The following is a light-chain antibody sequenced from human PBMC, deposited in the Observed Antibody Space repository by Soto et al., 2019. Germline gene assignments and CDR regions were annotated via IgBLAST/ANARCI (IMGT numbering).Light chain of an antibody. CDR2: EVS. Sequence: QSALTQPASLSGSPGQSITISCTGTSSDIGAYDYVSWFQQHPGKAPKLMIFEVSNRPSGISSRFSGSKSGNTASLTISGLQAEDEADYYCASYTSSSTSVIFGRGTKVTVL. CDR3: ASYTSSSTSVI. J-gene: IGLJ2*01. CDR1: SSDIGAYDY. V-gene: IGLV2-14*01.